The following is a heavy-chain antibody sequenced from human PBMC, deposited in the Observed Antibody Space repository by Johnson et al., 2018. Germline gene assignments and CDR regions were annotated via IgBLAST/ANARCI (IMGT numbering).Heavy chain of an antibody. V-gene: IGHV3-15*01. CDR1: GFTFSNAW. Sequence: VQLVQSGGGLVKPGGSLILSCAASGFTFSNAWMSWVRQAPGKGLEWVGRIKSKTDGGTTDYAAPVKGRFTISRDDAKKTLYLQRNSLKTEDTAVYYCTTGGMVRAFSYYNGMDVWGQGTTVTVSS. J-gene: IGHJ6*02. CDR2: IKSKTDGGTT. CDR3: TTGGMVRAFSYYNGMDV. D-gene: IGHD3-10*01.